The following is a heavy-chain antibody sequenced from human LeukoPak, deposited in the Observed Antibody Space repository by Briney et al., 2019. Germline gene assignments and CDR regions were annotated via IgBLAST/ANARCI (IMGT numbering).Heavy chain of an antibody. CDR3: ARGGSTWDWYFDL. CDR1: GFIVNSNY. D-gene: IGHD6-13*01. CDR2: IYTGGYT. V-gene: IGHV3-53*01. J-gene: IGHJ2*01. Sequence: PGGSLRLSCAASGFIVNSNYMTWVRQAPGKGLEWVSVIYTGGYTNYADSVRGRFTISRDFSQNTLYLQMNSLRVEDTAVYFCARGGSTWDWYFDLWGRGTLVTVSS.